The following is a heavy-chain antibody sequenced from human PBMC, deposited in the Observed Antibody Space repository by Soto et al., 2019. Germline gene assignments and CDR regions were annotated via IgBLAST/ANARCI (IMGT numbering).Heavy chain of an antibody. V-gene: IGHV3-23*01. CDR3: PFGWGGGHEGY. D-gene: IGHD5-12*01. CDR1: GLTFSAYP. CDR2: ISGCGDRT. Sequence: EVQKLESGGGLVQPGGSLRLSCAASGLTFSAYPMSWVRQAPGKGLEWVSSISGCGDRTYYADSVKGRFTISRDNSKNTLYLQMNSLRVEDTAVYFCPFGWGGGHEGYWGQGTLVTFSS. J-gene: IGHJ4*02.